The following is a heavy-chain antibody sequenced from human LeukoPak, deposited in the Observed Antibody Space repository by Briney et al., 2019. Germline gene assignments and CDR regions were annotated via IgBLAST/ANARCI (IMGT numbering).Heavy chain of an antibody. CDR3: APPPYYYEANGYSVA. Sequence: ASVKVSCKASGYTFINHAISWLRQAPGQGLEWMGWISTYNGDTKYPEKLQGRVTMTTDTSTSTVYMELRSLRSDDTAVYYCAPPPYYYEANGYSVAWGQGTLVTVSS. CDR1: GYTFINHA. J-gene: IGHJ5*02. CDR2: ISTYNGDT. V-gene: IGHV1-18*01. D-gene: IGHD3-22*01.